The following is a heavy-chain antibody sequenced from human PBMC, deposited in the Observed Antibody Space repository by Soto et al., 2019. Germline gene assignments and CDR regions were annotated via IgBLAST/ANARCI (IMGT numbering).Heavy chain of an antibody. CDR2: ISYDGSNK. D-gene: IGHD3-3*01. J-gene: IGHJ6*02. V-gene: IGHV3-30*18. CDR1: GFTFSSYG. CDR3: AKDATYYDFWSGYYLHYYGLDV. Sequence: GGSLRLSCAASGFTFSSYGMHWVRQAPGKGLEWVAVISYDGSNKYYADSVKGRFTISRDNSKNTLYLQMNSLRAEDTAVYYCAKDATYYDFWSGYYLHYYGLDVWGQGTTVTVSS.